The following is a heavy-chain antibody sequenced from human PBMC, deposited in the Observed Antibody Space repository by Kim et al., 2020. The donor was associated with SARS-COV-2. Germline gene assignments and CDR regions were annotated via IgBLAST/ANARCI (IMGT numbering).Heavy chain of an antibody. Sequence: ASVKVSCKASGYMFAGYYIYWVRQAPGQGLEWMGWINPSVGDTKYAHEFQSRVTMTRDTSITTTYMELSGLTSDDTTVYYCARDALLGELSLYFDSWGQGTLVPVSS. J-gene: IGHJ4*02. V-gene: IGHV1-2*07. CDR2: INPSVGDT. CDR3: ARDALLGELSLYFDS. CDR1: GYMFAGYY. D-gene: IGHD3-16*02.